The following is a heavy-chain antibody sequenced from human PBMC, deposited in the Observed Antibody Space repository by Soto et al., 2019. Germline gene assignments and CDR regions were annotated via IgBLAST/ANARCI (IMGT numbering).Heavy chain of an antibody. V-gene: IGHV3-30*04. Sequence: GGSLRLSCKGSGFSFSSYAIHWFRQAPGKGLEWVAVISYDGTNKYYGESVRGRFTISRDDSKNTVYVQMNSLRGEDTAMYYCGRDNMIQLWPPSSVDSWGQGALVTVSS. D-gene: IGHD5-18*01. J-gene: IGHJ4*02. CDR2: ISYDGTNK. CDR3: GRDNMIQLWPPSSVDS. CDR1: GFSFSSYA.